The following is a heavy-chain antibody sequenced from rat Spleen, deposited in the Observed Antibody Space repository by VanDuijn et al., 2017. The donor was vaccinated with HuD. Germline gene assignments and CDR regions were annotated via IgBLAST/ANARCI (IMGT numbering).Heavy chain of an antibody. J-gene: IGHJ2*01. V-gene: IGHV4-2*01. D-gene: IGHD1-5*01. CDR3: ARRGYRYNYFDY. Sequence: VQLKESGPGLVQPSQTLSLTCTVSGLSLTSNSVSWVRQAPGKGLEWIGEINKDSSTIKYSPSLKDKFTISRDNAQNILYLQMSKLGSEDTATYYCARRGYRYNYFDYWGQGVMVTVSS. CDR2: INKDSSTI. CDR1: GLSLTSNS.